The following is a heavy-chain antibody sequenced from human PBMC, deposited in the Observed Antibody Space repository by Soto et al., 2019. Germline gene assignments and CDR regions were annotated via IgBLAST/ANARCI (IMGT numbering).Heavy chain of an antibody. D-gene: IGHD6-19*01. V-gene: IGHV3-48*01. Sequence: EVQLLESGGGLVQPGGSLRLSCGASGFTFSSNSMTWVRQAPGKGLEWISYITRSSTLITYADSVKGRFTVSRDNAKNSVYLQMNSLRGEDTAVYYCARVGTSGWPLDYWGQGTLVTVSS. CDR2: ITRSSTLI. J-gene: IGHJ4*02. CDR1: GFTFSSNS. CDR3: ARVGTSGWPLDY.